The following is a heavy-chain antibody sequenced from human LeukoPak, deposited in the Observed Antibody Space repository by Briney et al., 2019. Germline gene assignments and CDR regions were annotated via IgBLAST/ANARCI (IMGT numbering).Heavy chain of an antibody. CDR3: ARAPGVVYDAFDL. CDR2: IGTRTTDT. CDR1: GFTSSTYD. J-gene: IGHJ3*01. D-gene: IGHD2-15*01. V-gene: IGHV3-21*01. Sequence: GGSLRLSCAASGFTSSTYDMHWVRQAPGKGLEWVSYIGTRTTDTYFADSVRGQFTISRDNAKNSLYLQMNSLRAEDTAVYYCARAPGVVYDAFDLWGQGTMVTVSS.